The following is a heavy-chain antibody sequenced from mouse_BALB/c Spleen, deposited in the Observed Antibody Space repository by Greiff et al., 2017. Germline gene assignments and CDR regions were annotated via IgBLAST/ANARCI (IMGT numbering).Heavy chain of an antibody. J-gene: IGHJ1*01. CDR3: AKSSHITTVPYWYFDV. D-gene: IGHD1-1*01. CDR1: GFSLTSYG. Sequence: VMLVESGPSLVQPSQSLSITCTVSGFSLTSYGVHWVRQSPGKGLEWLGVIWRGGSTDYNAAFMSRLSITKDNSKSQVFFKMNSLQADDTAIYYCAKSSHITTVPYWYFDVWGAGTTVTVSS. CDR2: IWRGGST. V-gene: IGHV2-5-1*01.